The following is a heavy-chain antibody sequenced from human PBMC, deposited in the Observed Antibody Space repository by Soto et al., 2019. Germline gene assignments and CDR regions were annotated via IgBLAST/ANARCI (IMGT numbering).Heavy chain of an antibody. CDR1: GGSFSGYY. Sequence: SETLSLTCAVYGGSFSGYYCSWIRQPPGKGLEWIGEINHSGSTNYNPSLKSRVTISVDTSKNQFSLKLSSVTAADTAVHYCARKSDILVVPAANTLDYWGQGTLVTVSS. CDR3: ARKSDILVVPAANTLDY. V-gene: IGHV4-34*01. D-gene: IGHD2-2*01. CDR2: INHSGST. J-gene: IGHJ4*02.